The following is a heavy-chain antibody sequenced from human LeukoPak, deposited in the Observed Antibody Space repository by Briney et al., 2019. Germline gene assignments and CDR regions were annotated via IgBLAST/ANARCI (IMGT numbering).Heavy chain of an antibody. CDR2: ISYDGSNK. CDR1: GFTFSNYG. J-gene: IGHJ4*02. Sequence: GRSLRLSCAASGFTFSNYGMHWVRQAPGKGLEWVAVISYDGSNKYYTDSVKGRFTISRDNSKNALYLQMNSLRAEDTAVYYCAKDRTAGYDGLVDYWGQGTLVTVSS. D-gene: IGHD5-12*01. V-gene: IGHV3-30*18. CDR3: AKDRTAGYDGLVDY.